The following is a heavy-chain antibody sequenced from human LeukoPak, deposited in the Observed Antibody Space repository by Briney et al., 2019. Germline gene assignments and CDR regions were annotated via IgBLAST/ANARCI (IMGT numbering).Heavy chain of an antibody. D-gene: IGHD1-1*01. CDR3: AKDHSPFQLPYRELDY. CDR1: GFTFSCYG. CDR2: IRYDGSNK. J-gene: IGHJ4*02. Sequence: GGSLRLSCAASGFTFSCYGMHWVRQAPGKGLEWVTFIRYDGSNKYYADSVKGRFTISRDNSKNTLYLQMNSLRAEDTAVYYCAKDHSPFQLPYRELDYWGLGTLDSVSS. V-gene: IGHV3-30*02.